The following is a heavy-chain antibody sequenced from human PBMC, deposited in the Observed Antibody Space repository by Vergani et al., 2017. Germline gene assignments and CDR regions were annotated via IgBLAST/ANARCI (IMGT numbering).Heavy chain of an antibody. CDR1: GGSISSAGFY. J-gene: IGHJ4*02. V-gene: IGHV4-61*02. Sequence: QVRLQESGPGLVKPSETLSLTCTVSGGSISSAGFYWSWVRPPAGKELEWIGRVSTSGSTNYNPSLKSRVTMSIDTSKNQFSLKLSSVTAADTAVYYCARSRLERWLHLGYFDYWGQGTLVTVSS. CDR2: VSTSGST. D-gene: IGHD5-24*01. CDR3: ARSRLERWLHLGYFDY.